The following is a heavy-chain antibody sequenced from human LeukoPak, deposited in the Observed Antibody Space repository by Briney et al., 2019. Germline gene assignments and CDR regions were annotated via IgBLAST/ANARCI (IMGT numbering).Heavy chain of an antibody. V-gene: IGHV1-8*03. CDR3: ARGALTYYDFWSGPIPQYYFDY. D-gene: IGHD3-3*01. Sequence: ASVKVSCKTSGYTFTSYDINWVRQATGQGLEWMGWMNPNSGNTGYAQKFQGRVTLTRSTSISTAYMDLSCLRSEDTAVYYCARGALTYYDFWSGPIPQYYFDYWGQGTLVTVSS. CDR2: MNPNSGNT. CDR1: GYTFTSYD. J-gene: IGHJ4*02.